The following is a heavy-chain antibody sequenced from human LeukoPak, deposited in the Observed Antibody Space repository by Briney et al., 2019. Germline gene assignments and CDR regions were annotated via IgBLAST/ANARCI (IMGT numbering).Heavy chain of an antibody. CDR1: GYTFTSYD. V-gene: IGHV1-8*01. Sequence: SVKVSCKASGYTFTSYDINWVRQATGQGLEWMGWMNPNSGNTGYAQKFQGRVTMTRNTSISTAYMELSSLRSEDTAVYYCARVTTMIVGNYYYYYGMDVWGQGTTVTVSS. D-gene: IGHD3-22*01. CDR3: ARVTTMIVGNYYYYYGMDV. J-gene: IGHJ6*02. CDR2: MNPNSGNT.